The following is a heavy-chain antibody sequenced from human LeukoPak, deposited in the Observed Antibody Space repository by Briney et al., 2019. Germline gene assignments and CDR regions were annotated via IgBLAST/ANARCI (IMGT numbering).Heavy chain of an antibody. D-gene: IGHD2-2*01. CDR1: GDTFSSYA. J-gene: IGHJ6*02. CDR3: AGPYYGSTSYYYYYGMDV. CDR2: IIPILGIA. V-gene: IGHV1-69*04. Sequence: SVKVSCKASGDTFSSYAISWVRQAPGQGLEWMGRIIPILGIANYAQKFQGRVTITADKSTSTAYMELSSLRSEDTAVYYCAGPYYGSTSYYYYYGMDVWGQGTTVTVSS.